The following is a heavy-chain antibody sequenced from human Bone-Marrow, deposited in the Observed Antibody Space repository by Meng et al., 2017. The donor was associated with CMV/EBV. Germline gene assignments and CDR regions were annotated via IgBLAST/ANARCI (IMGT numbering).Heavy chain of an antibody. CDR2: INPSGGST. CDR3: ARDQGGGSSLRGDY. CDR1: GYTFTSYY. J-gene: IGHJ4*02. D-gene: IGHD6-6*01. Sequence: ASVKVSCKASGYTFTSYYMHWVRQAPGQGLEWMGIINPSGGSTSYAQKLQGRVTMTTDTPTSTAYMELRSLRPDDTAVYYCARDQGGGSSLRGDYWGQGTLVTVSS. V-gene: IGHV1-46*01.